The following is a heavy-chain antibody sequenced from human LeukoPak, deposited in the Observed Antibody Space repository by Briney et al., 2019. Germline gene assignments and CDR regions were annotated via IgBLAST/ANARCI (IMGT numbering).Heavy chain of an antibody. J-gene: IGHJ4*02. Sequence: GRSLRLSCAASGFTFSSYAMHWVRQAPGKGLEWVAVISYDGSNKYYADSVKGRLTISRDNSKNTLYLQMNSLRAEDTAVYYCARGGGYCSGGSCRKELDYWGQGTLVTVSS. CDR1: GFTFSSYA. CDR3: ARGGGYCSGGSCRKELDY. D-gene: IGHD2-15*01. CDR2: ISYDGSNK. V-gene: IGHV3-30-3*01.